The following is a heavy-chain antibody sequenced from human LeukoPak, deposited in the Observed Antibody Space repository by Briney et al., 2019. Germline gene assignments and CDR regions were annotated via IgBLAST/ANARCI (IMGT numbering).Heavy chain of an antibody. J-gene: IGHJ2*01. CDR3: ARVGYCSGGSCYRDYWYFDL. V-gene: IGHV4-30-2*01. CDR2: IYHSGST. CDR1: GGSISSGGYS. D-gene: IGHD2-15*01. Sequence: SETLSLTCAVSGGSISSGGYSWSWIRQPPGKGLEWIGYIYHSGSTYYNPSLKSRVTISVDRSKNQLSLKLSSVTAADTAVYYCARVGYCSGGSCYRDYWYFDLWGRGTLVTVSS.